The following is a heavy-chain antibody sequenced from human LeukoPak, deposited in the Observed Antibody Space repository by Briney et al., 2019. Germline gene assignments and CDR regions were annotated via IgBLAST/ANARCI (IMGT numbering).Heavy chain of an antibody. V-gene: IGHV4-39*01. CDR3: ARAGTLLGVSDP. CDR1: GGSISSSSYY. Sequence: SETLSLTCTVSGGSISSSSYYWGWIRQPPGKGLEWIGSIYCSGSTYYNPSLKSRVTISVDTSKNQFSLKLSSVTAADTAVYYCARAGTLLGVSDPWGQGTLVTVSS. D-gene: IGHD6-19*01. CDR2: IYCSGST. J-gene: IGHJ5*02.